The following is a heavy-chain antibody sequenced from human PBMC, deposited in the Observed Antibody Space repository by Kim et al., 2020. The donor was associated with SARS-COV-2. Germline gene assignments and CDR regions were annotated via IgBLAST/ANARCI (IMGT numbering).Heavy chain of an antibody. J-gene: IGHJ4*02. CDR1: GFTFNSNW. CDR3: ARERYATDLLDY. CDR2: IKQDGSQK. Sequence: GGSLRLSCVASGFTFNSNWMSWVRQAPGKGLEWVANIKQDGSQKYYVDSVKGRFTISRDNAKNSLYQQMNSVRAEDTAVFYCARERYATDLLDYWGQGTLVPVSS. D-gene: IGHD1-26*01. V-gene: IGHV3-7*01.